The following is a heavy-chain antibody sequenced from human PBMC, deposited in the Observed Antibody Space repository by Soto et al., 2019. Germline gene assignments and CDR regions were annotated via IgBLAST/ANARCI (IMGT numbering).Heavy chain of an antibody. J-gene: IGHJ6*02. V-gene: IGHV3-48*03. CDR2: ISSSGSTI. Sequence: PGGSLRLSCAASGFTFSSYEMNWVRQAPGKGLEWGSYISSSGSTIYYADSVKGRFTISRDNAKNSLYLQMNSLRAEDTAVYYCARDRGPTYYDFWSGPRGNYYGMDVWGQGTTVTVSS. D-gene: IGHD3-3*01. CDR3: ARDRGPTYYDFWSGPRGNYYGMDV. CDR1: GFTFSSYE.